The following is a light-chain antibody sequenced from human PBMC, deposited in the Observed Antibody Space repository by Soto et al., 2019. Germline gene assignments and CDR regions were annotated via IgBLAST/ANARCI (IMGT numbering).Light chain of an antibody. CDR3: LQYNNSFPYT. CDR2: KAS. J-gene: IGKJ2*01. Sequence: DIQMTQSPSTLSASVGDRVTITCRASESISTWLAWHQQKPGKAPKLLIYKASSLQSGVSGRFSGSGSGTEFTLTISSLQPDDVATYYCLQYNNSFPYTSGQGTKVDSK. CDR1: ESISTW. V-gene: IGKV1-5*03.